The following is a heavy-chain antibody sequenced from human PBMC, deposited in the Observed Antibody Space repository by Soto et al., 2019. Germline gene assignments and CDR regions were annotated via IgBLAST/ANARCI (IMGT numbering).Heavy chain of an antibody. V-gene: IGHV4-61*01. J-gene: IGHJ4*02. Sequence: QVQLQESGPGLVKPSETLSLTCTVSGGSVSSGSYYWSWIRQPPGKGLEWIGYIYYSGSTNYNPSLKSRVTISGDTSKNQFSLKLSSVTAADTAVYYCARGPYHSNYSGVPDYWGQGTLVTVSS. CDR3: ARGPYHSNYSGVPDY. D-gene: IGHD4-4*01. CDR1: GGSVSSGSYY. CDR2: IYYSGST.